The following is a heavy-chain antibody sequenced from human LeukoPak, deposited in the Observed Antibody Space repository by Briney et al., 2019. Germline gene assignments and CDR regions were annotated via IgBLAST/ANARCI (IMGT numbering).Heavy chain of an antibody. Sequence: GASVKVSCKSPGYTSADFYMHWVRQAPGQGLEWMGWIDPNSGGTDYEQRFLGRVTMTRDTSISTAYMELSGLTSDDMAVYYCARGINRFDSWGQGTLVTVSS. D-gene: IGHD3-10*01. CDR1: GYTSADFY. CDR2: IDPNSGGT. CDR3: ARGINRFDS. V-gene: IGHV1-2*02. J-gene: IGHJ5*01.